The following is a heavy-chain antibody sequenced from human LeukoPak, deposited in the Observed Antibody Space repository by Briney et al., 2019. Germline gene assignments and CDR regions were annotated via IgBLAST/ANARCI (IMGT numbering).Heavy chain of an antibody. CDR3: ARADYMDV. J-gene: IGHJ6*03. Sequence: GGSLRLSCAASGFTFSNAWMSWVRQAPGKGLEWVANIKQDGSEKYYVDSVRGRFTISRDNAKNSLYLQMSSLRAEDTAVYYCARADYMDVWGKGTTVTVSS. CDR2: IKQDGSEK. V-gene: IGHV3-7*01. CDR1: GFTFSNAW.